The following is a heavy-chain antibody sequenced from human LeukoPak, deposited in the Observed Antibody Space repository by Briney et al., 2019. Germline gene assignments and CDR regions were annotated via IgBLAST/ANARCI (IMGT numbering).Heavy chain of an antibody. CDR3: ARDRYEDSSSRVFDY. J-gene: IGHJ4*02. Sequence: GASVKVSCKASGYTFMTYGISWVRQAPGQGLEWMGWIGTFNGNTYYAQNLQGRLTMTTDTSTSTAYMELTNLRSDDTALYYCARDRYEDSSSRVFDYWGQETLVTVSS. CDR2: IGTFNGNT. D-gene: IGHD6-6*01. V-gene: IGHV1-18*01. CDR1: GYTFMTYG.